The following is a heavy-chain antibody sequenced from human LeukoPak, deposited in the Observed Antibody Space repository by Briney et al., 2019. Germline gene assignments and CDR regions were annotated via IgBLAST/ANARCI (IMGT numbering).Heavy chain of an antibody. CDR3: ARVVGMVRGVIRAYFDY. CDR1: GYTFTSYA. J-gene: IGHJ4*02. V-gene: IGHV1-18*01. D-gene: IGHD3-10*01. CDR2: ISAYNGNT. Sequence: ASVKVSCKASGYTFTSYAISWVRQAPGQGLEWMGWISAYNGNTNYAQKLQGRVTMTRDTSISTAYMELSSLRSEDTAVYYCARVVGMVRGVIRAYFDYWGQGTLVTVSS.